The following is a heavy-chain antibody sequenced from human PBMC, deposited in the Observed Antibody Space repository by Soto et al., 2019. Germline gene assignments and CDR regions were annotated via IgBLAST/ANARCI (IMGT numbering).Heavy chain of an antibody. J-gene: IGHJ3*02. CDR2: IYYSGST. Sequence: PSETLSLTCTVSGGSISSYYWSWIRQPPGKGLEWIGYIYYSGSTNYNPSLKSRVTISVDTSKNQFSLKLSSVTAADTAVYYCARAGITGTTAYDAFDIWGQGTMVTVSS. D-gene: IGHD1-20*01. CDR1: GGSISSYY. CDR3: ARAGITGTTAYDAFDI. V-gene: IGHV4-59*08.